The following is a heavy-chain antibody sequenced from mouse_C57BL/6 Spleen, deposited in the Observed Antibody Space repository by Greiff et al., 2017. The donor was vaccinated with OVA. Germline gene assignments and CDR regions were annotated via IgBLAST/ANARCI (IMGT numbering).Heavy chain of an antibody. J-gene: IGHJ3*01. Sequence: EVQLQQSGTVLARPGASVKLSCKTSGYTFTSYWMHWVKQRPGQGLEWIGAIYPGNSDTSYNQKFKGKAKLTAVTSASTAYMGLSSLTNEDSAVYDCTGEHYDYDGEFAYWGQGTLVTVSA. CDR2: IYPGNSDT. CDR1: GYTFTSYW. D-gene: IGHD2-4*01. CDR3: TGEHYDYDGEFAY. V-gene: IGHV1-5*01.